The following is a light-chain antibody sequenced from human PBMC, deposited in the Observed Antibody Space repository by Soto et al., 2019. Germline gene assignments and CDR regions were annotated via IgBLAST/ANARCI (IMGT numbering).Light chain of an antibody. CDR3: QYWDDYSWT. CDR1: QDIRNF. V-gene: IGKV1-27*01. CDR2: AAS. J-gene: IGKJ1*01. Sequence: DIQMTQSPTSLSASVGDRVTITCRASQDIRNFVAWYQQKPGKAPKLLIYAASTLQSGVPSRFSGSGSGTDFTLTINSLQPEDVATYYCQYWDDYSWTFGQGTKVEIK.